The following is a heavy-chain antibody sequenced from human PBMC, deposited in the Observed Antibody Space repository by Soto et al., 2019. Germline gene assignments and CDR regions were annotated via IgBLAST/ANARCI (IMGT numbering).Heavy chain of an antibody. CDR2: ISGSGVSK. CDR3: AKDRSPGATTWNVY. V-gene: IGHV3-23*01. CDR1: GFIFSSSA. D-gene: IGHD1-26*01. J-gene: IGHJ4*02. Sequence: PGGSLRLSCVVSGFIFSSSAMNWVRQAPGKGLEWVSTISGSGVSKYYADSVKGRFTISRDNSNNTVSLQMNSLRAEDAAAYYCAKDRSPGATTWNVYWGQGTLVTVSS.